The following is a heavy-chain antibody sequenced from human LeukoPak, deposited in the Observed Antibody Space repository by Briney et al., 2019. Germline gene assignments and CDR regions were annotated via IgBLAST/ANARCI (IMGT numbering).Heavy chain of an antibody. V-gene: IGHV1-69*13. CDR2: IIPIFGTA. D-gene: IGHD6-6*01. CDR3: ARDRSSSSGRLFDY. CDR1: GGTFSSYA. Sequence: ASVKVSCKASGGTFSSYAISWVRQAPGQGLEWMGGIIPIFGTANYAQKFQGRVTITADESTSTAYMELSSLRSEDTAVYYCARDRSSSSGRLFDYWGQGTLVTVSS. J-gene: IGHJ4*02.